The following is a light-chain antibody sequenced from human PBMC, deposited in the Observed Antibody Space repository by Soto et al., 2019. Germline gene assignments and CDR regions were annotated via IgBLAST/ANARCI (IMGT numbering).Light chain of an antibody. CDR2: GAS. CDR1: QSVSSY. V-gene: IGKV3-20*01. Sequence: EIVLTQSPGTLSLSPGERATLSCRASQSVSSYLAWYQQKPGQAPRLLIYGASSRATGIPDRFSGSGSRTDFTLTISRLEPEDFAVYYCQQYGRPSRTFGQGTKVEIK. J-gene: IGKJ1*01. CDR3: QQYGRPSRT.